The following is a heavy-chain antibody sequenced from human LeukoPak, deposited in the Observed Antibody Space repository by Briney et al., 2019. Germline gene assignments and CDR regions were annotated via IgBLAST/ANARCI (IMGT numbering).Heavy chain of an antibody. Sequence: ASVKVSCKASGYTITNNWMHWVRQAPGQGLEWMGWINPNSGGTNYAQRFQGRVTMTRDTSISTAYMELSRLRSDDTAVYYCARGYCSSTSCYADNWFDPWGQGTLVTVSS. CDR2: INPNSGGT. D-gene: IGHD2-2*01. V-gene: IGHV1-2*02. CDR3: ARGYCSSTSCYADNWFDP. J-gene: IGHJ5*02. CDR1: GYTITNNW.